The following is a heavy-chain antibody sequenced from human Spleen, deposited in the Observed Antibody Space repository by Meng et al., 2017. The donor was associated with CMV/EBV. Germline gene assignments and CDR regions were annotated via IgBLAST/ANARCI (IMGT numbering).Heavy chain of an antibody. V-gene: IGHV3-66*02. J-gene: IGHJ3*01. CDR2: IYSGGST. D-gene: IGHD6-6*01. Sequence: GGSLRLSCAASGFTVSSNYMSWVRQAPGKGLEWVSVIYSGGSTSYADSVKGRFTISRDNAKNTLYLQMNSLRSEDTALYYCTRDHISSDAFDVWGPGTTVTVSS. CDR1: GFTVSSNY. CDR3: TRDHISSDAFDV.